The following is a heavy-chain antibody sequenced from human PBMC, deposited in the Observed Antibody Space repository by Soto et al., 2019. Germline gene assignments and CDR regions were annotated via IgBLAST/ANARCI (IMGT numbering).Heavy chain of an antibody. Sequence: EVQLLESGGGLVQPGGSLRLSCAASGFTFSEYAMNWVRQAPGKGLEWVSTVSSSGGSTSYADSVKGRFTISRDNSENTLYLQMNSLRAEDTAVYYCAKLTYGDPVDYWGQGTLVTVSS. CDR3: AKLTYGDPVDY. V-gene: IGHV3-23*01. CDR2: VSSSGGST. CDR1: GFTFSEYA. J-gene: IGHJ4*02. D-gene: IGHD4-17*01.